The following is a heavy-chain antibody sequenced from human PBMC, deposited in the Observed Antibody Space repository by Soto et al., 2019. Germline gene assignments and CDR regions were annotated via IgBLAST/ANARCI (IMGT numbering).Heavy chain of an antibody. V-gene: IGHV1-3*01. J-gene: IGHJ3*02. CDR2: INAGNGNT. D-gene: IGHD3-9*01. Sequence: ASVKVPCKASGYTFTSYAMHWVRPAPGQRLEGMGWINAGNGNTKYSQKFQGRVTITRDTSASTAYMELSSLRSEDTAVYYCARDETDYDILTGYYGAFDIWGQGTMVTVSS. CDR1: GYTFTSYA. CDR3: ARDETDYDILTGYYGAFDI.